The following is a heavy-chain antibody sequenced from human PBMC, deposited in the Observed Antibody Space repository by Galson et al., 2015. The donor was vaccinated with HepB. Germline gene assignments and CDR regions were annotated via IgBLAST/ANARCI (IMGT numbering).Heavy chain of an antibody. D-gene: IGHD6-6*01. CDR2: INPTGGRT. V-gene: IGHV1-46*03. CDR3: ARDLGMYSSSSWGIY. Sequence: SVKVSCKASGYTLANYYMHWVRQAPGQGLEWMGLINPTGGRTTYAQTFEGRITITTDTSTNTVYLELSSLRSGDTAIYYCARDLGMYSSSSWGIYWGQGTLLTVSS. CDR1: GYTLANYY. J-gene: IGHJ4*02.